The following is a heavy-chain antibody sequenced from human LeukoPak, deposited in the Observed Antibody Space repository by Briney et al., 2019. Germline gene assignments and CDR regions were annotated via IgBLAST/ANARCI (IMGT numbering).Heavy chain of an antibody. CDR1: GFNFSAYA. J-gene: IGHJ6*02. V-gene: IGHV3-30-3*01. D-gene: IGHD3-22*01. CDR3: ARDTACGAYDI. CDR2: ISYDGNIK. Sequence: GGSLRLSCAASGFNFSAYAMHWVRQAPGKGLEWVAVISYDGNIKNYEDSVKGRFTISRDNSKNKLYLQINSLRAEDTTVYYCARDTACGAYDIWGQGTTVTVS.